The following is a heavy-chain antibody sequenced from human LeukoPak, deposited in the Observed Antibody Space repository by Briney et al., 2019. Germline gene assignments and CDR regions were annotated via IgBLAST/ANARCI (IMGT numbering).Heavy chain of an antibody. CDR1: GFTFSSSA. D-gene: IGHD5-12*01. Sequence: PGGSLRLSCEASGFTFSSSAMHWARQAPGKGLEWVAVISHDGTKKYYADSVKGRFTIARDNSKKTLYLQMNSLRAEDMAVYHCARLWAPGNYDYWGQGTLDAVSS. V-gene: IGHV3-30*04. J-gene: IGHJ4*02. CDR3: ARLWAPGNYDY. CDR2: ISHDGTKK.